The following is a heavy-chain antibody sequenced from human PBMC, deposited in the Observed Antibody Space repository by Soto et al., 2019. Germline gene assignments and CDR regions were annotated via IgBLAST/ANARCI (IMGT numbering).Heavy chain of an antibody. CDR1: GFTFSSYS. Sequence: EVQLVESGGGLVQPGGSLRLSCAASGFTFSSYSMNWVRQAPGKGLEWVSYISSSSSTIYYADSVKGQFTISRDNAKNSLYLQMNSLRDEDTAVYYCARDIGYFDWLFDYYYYGMDVWGQGTTVTVSS. J-gene: IGHJ6*02. D-gene: IGHD3-9*01. V-gene: IGHV3-48*02. CDR3: ARDIGYFDWLFDYYYYGMDV. CDR2: ISSSSSTI.